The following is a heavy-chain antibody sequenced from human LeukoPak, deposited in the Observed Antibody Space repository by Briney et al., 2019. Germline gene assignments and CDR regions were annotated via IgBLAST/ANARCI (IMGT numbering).Heavy chain of an antibody. Sequence: GGSLRLSCAASGFTSSSYSMNWVRHAPGKGLEWVSSISSSSSYIYYADSVKGRFTISRDNAKNSLYLQMNSLRAEDTAVYYCARNEMVAARYYYYGMDVWGQGTTVTVSS. CDR3: ARNEMVAARYYYYGMDV. D-gene: IGHD2-15*01. CDR1: GFTSSSYS. V-gene: IGHV3-21*01. J-gene: IGHJ6*02. CDR2: ISSSSSYI.